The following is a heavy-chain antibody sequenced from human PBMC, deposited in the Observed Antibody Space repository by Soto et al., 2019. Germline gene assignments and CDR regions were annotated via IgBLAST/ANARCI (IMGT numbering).Heavy chain of an antibody. CDR2: IIPILGIA. Sequence: QVQLVQSGAEVKKPGSSLKVSCKASGGTFSSYTISWVRQAPGQGLEWMGRIIPILGIANYAQKFQGRVTITADKSTSTAYMEVSSLRSEDTAVYYCARGDSSGYGAFDIWGQGTMVTVSS. CDR1: GGTFSSYT. J-gene: IGHJ3*02. V-gene: IGHV1-69*02. D-gene: IGHD3-22*01. CDR3: ARGDSSGYGAFDI.